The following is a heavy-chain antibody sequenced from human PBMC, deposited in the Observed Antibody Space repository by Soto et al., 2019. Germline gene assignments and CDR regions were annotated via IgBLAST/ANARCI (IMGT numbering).Heavy chain of an antibody. J-gene: IGHJ5*02. Sequence: QVQLQQWGAGLLKPSETLSLTCAVYGGSFSGYYWSWIRQPPGKGLEWIGEINHSGSTNYNPSLKSRVTVSVDTSKNQFSLKLSSVTAADTAVYYCASYSHCSGGSCYLSPWGQGTLVTVSS. D-gene: IGHD2-15*01. CDR2: INHSGST. V-gene: IGHV4-34*01. CDR1: GGSFSGYY. CDR3: ASYSHCSGGSCYLSP.